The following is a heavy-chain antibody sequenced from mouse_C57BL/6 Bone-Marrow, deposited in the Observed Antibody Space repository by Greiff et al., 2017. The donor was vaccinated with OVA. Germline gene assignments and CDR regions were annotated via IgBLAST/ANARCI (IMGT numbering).Heavy chain of an antibody. D-gene: IGHD3-2*02. Sequence: VQLQQPGAELVKPGASVKLSCKASGYTFTSYWMHWVKQRPGQGLEWIGMIHPNSGSTNYNEKFKSKATLTVDKSSSTAYMQLSSLTSEDSAVYYCARWGSSGPLFAYWGQGTLVTVSA. CDR2: IHPNSGST. J-gene: IGHJ3*01. CDR1: GYTFTSYW. CDR3: ARWGSSGPLFAY. V-gene: IGHV1-64*01.